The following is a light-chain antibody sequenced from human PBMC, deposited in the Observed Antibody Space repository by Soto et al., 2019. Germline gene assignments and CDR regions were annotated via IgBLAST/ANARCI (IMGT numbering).Light chain of an antibody. CDR1: TSNIGSNY. V-gene: IGLV1-47*01. CDR3: ATWDDSLNGFYV. J-gene: IGLJ1*01. CDR2: RNN. Sequence: QSVLTRPPSASVTPGQGVTSSCSGSTSNIGSNYVYWYQQLPGTAPKLLIYRNNQRPSGVPDRFSGSKSGTSASLAISGLRSDDEADYFCATWDDSLNGFYVFGTGTKVTVL.